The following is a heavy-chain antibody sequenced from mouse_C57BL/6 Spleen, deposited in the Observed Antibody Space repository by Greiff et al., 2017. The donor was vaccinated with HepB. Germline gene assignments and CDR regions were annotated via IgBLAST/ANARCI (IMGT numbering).Heavy chain of an antibody. CDR2: IDPEDGET. V-gene: IGHV14-2*01. Sequence: EVQVVESGAELVKPGASVKLSCTASGFNIKDYYMHWVKQRTEQGLEWIGRIDPEDGETKYAPKFQGKATITADTSSNTAYLQLSSLTSEDTAVYYCARSSDLRRDYAMDYWGQGTSVTVSS. J-gene: IGHJ4*01. CDR1: GFNIKDYY. CDR3: ARSSDLRRDYAMDY.